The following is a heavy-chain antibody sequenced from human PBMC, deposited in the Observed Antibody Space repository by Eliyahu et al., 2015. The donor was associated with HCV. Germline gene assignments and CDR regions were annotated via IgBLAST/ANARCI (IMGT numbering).Heavy chain of an antibody. J-gene: IGHJ4*02. CDR1: GGSISXGDYY. V-gene: IGHV4-30-4*01. Sequence: QVQLQESGPVLVKPSQTLSLTCTVSGGSISXGDYYWSWIRQPPGKGLEWIGYIYYSGSTYYNPSLKSRVTISVDTSKNQFSLKLSSVTAADTAVYYCARVRGYCSGGSCFAFDYWGQGTLVTVSS. CDR3: ARVRGYCSGGSCFAFDY. CDR2: IYYSGST. D-gene: IGHD2-15*01.